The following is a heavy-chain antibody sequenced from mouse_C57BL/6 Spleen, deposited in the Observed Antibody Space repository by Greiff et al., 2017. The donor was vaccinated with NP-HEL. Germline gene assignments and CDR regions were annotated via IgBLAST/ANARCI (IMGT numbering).Heavy chain of an antibody. D-gene: IGHD1-1*01. CDR1: GYTFTDYE. CDR3: RDYGHAMDY. CDR2: IDPETGGT. Sequence: VQLVESGAELVRPGASVTLSCKASGYTFTDYEMHWVKQTPVHGLEWIGAIDPETGGTAYNQKFKGKAILTADKSSSTAYMELRSLTSEDSAVYYCRDYGHAMDYWGQGTSVTVSS. V-gene: IGHV1-15*01. J-gene: IGHJ4*01.